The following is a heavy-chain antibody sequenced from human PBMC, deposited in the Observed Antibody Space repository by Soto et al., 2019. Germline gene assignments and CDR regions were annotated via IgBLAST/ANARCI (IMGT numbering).Heavy chain of an antibody. J-gene: IGHJ3*02. CDR3: ARGGIYDSSGHDAFDI. D-gene: IGHD3-22*01. Sequence: GASVKVSCKASGGAFSSYAISWVRQAPGQGLEWMGGIIPIFGTANYAQKFQGRVTITADESTSTAYMELSSLRSEDTAVYYCARGGIYDSSGHDAFDIWGQGTMVTVSS. V-gene: IGHV1-69*13. CDR1: GGAFSSYA. CDR2: IIPIFGTA.